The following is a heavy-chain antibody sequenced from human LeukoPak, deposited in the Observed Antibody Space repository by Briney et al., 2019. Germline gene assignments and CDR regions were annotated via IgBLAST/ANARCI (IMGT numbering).Heavy chain of an antibody. V-gene: IGHV1-2*02. D-gene: IGHD3-9*01. J-gene: IGHJ4*02. Sequence: ASVKVSCKASGYTFTGYYMHWVRQAPGQGLEWMGWINPNSGGTSYAQKFQGRVTMTRDTSKNQFSLKLSSVTAADTAVYYCARDSAYYDILTGYPGEYYFDYWGQGTLVTVSS. CDR1: GYTFTGYY. CDR3: ARDSAYYDILTGYPGEYYFDY. CDR2: INPNSGGT.